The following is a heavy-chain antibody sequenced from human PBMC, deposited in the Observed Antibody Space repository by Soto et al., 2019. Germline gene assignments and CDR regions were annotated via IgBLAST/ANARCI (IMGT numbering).Heavy chain of an antibody. Sequence: PSETLSLTCTVSGGSISSYYWSWIRQPPGKGLEWIGYIYYSGSTNYNPSLKSRVTISVDTSKNQFSLKLSSVTAADTAVYYCASGYSGYDSKYYYYYMDFWGKGTTVTVSS. J-gene: IGHJ6*03. V-gene: IGHV4-59*08. D-gene: IGHD5-12*01. CDR3: ASGYSGYDSKYYYYYMDF. CDR2: IYYSGST. CDR1: GGSISSYY.